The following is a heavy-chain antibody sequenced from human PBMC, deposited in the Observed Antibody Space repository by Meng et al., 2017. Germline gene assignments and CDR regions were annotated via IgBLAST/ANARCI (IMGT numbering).Heavy chain of an antibody. D-gene: IGHD3-22*01. CDR2: ISSSGSTI. CDR1: GFTFSDYY. J-gene: IGHJ4*02. V-gene: IGHV3-11*04. CDR3: PRGGYGSSGPSYFDY. Sequence: GESLKISCAASGFTFSDYYMSWIRQAPGKGLEWVSYISSSGSTIYYADSVKGRFTISRDNAKNSLYLQMNSLGAEDTAVYYCPRGGYGSSGPSYFDYWGQGTLVTVSS.